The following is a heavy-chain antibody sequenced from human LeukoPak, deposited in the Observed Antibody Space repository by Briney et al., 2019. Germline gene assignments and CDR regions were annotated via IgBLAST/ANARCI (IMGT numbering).Heavy chain of an antibody. CDR1: GGTFSSYA. V-gene: IGHV1-69*01. CDR3: ARDVWELDENYFDY. Sequence: SVKASCKASGGTFSSYAISWVRQAPGQGLEWMGGIIPIFGTANYAQKFQGRVTITADESTSTAYMELSSLRSEDTAVYYCARDVWELDENYFDYWGQGTLVTVSS. D-gene: IGHD1-26*01. CDR2: IIPIFGTA. J-gene: IGHJ4*02.